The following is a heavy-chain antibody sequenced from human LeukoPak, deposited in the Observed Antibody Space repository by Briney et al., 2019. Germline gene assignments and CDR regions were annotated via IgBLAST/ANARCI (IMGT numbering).Heavy chain of an antibody. Sequence: GESLKISCKGSGYSFTTYWIGWVRQMPGKGLEWMGIIYPGDSDTRYSPSFQGQVTISADKSINTAYLHRSSLKASDTAMYYCARLTRYSTSWLPFDYWGQGTLVTVSS. V-gene: IGHV5-51*01. CDR1: GYSFTTYW. CDR2: IYPGDSDT. D-gene: IGHD6-13*01. J-gene: IGHJ4*02. CDR3: ARLTRYSTSWLPFDY.